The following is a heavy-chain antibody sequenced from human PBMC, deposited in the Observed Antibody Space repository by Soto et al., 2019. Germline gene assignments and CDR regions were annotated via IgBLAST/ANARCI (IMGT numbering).Heavy chain of an antibody. CDR3: VTSLTWLADY. CDR1: GFTFSNFY. CDR2: INEDGSVK. Sequence: EVHLVESGGGLVQPGGSQRLSCSASGFTFSNFYMSWVRQVPGRGLEWVANINEDGSVKYYVDSVKGRFTIYRDNAKNSLYVQMNSLRVEDTAVYYCVTSLTWLADYWGQGTLVTVSS. D-gene: IGHD6-19*01. J-gene: IGHJ4*02. V-gene: IGHV3-7*05.